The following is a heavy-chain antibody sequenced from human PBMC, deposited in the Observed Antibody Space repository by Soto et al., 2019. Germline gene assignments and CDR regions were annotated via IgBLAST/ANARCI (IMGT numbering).Heavy chain of an antibody. Sequence: GGSLRLSCAASGFTFSSYGMHWVRQAPGKGLEWVAVIWYDGSNKYYADSVKGRFTISRDNSKNTLYLQMNSLRAEDTAVYYCARDTEGGLYYGSGSYYKYYFDYWGQGTLVTVSS. CDR1: GFTFSSYG. V-gene: IGHV3-33*01. CDR2: IWYDGSNK. CDR3: ARDTEGGLYYGSGSYYKYYFDY. D-gene: IGHD3-10*01. J-gene: IGHJ4*02.